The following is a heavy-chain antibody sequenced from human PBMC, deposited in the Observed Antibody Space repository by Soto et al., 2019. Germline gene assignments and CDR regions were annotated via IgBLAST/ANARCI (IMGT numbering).Heavy chain of an antibody. D-gene: IGHD2-2*01. CDR2: ISWNSGSI. V-gene: IGHV3-9*01. CDR3: AKVGVSSPNDACDI. J-gene: IGHJ3*02. CDR1: GFTFDDYA. Sequence: EVQLVESGGGLVQPGRSLRLSCAASGFTFDDYAMHWVRQAPGKGLEWVSGISWNSGSIGYADSVKGRFTISRDNAKNYLYQQMNSLRAEDTALYYCAKVGVSSPNDACDIWGQGTMVTVSS.